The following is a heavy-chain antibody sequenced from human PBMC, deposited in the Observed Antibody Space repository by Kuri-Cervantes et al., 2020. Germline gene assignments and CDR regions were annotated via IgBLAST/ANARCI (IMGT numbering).Heavy chain of an antibody. CDR1: GGSISSGGYS. Sequence: SETLSLTCAVSGGSISSGGYSWSWIRQPPGKGLEWIGYTYHSGSTYYNPSLKSRVTISVDRSKNQFSLKLSSVTAADTAVYYCARAPGDYGLEGNNWFDPWGQGTLVTVSS. CDR2: TYHSGST. J-gene: IGHJ5*02. V-gene: IGHV4-30-2*01. CDR3: ARAPGDYGLEGNNWFDP. D-gene: IGHD4-17*01.